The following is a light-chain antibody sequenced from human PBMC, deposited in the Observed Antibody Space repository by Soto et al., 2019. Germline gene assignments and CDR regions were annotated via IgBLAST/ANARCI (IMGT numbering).Light chain of an antibody. CDR3: SSYAGSNMGV. CDR2: EVN. Sequence: QPVLTQPPSASGSPGQSVTISCTGTSSDVGGYNFVSWYQQHPGKAPKLIIYEVNKRPSGVPDRFSGSKSGNTASLTVSGLQAEDEADYYCSSYAGSNMGVFGTGTKLTVL. V-gene: IGLV2-8*01. J-gene: IGLJ1*01. CDR1: SSDVGGYNF.